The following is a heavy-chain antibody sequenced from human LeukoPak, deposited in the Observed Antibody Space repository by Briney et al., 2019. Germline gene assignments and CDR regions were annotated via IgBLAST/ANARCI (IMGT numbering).Heavy chain of an antibody. CDR2: MNPNSGNT. Sequence: GASVKVSCKASGYTFTSYDINWVRQATGQGLEWMGWMNPNSGNTGYAQKFQGRVTITTDESTGTAYMELSSLRSEDTAVYYCARGRYYGSGSYGNWGQGTLVTVSS. CDR3: ARGRYYGSGSYGN. V-gene: IGHV1-8*01. CDR1: GYTFTSYD. J-gene: IGHJ4*02. D-gene: IGHD3-10*01.